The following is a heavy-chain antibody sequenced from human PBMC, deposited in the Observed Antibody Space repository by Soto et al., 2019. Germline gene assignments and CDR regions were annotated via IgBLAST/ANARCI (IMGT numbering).Heavy chain of an antibody. J-gene: IGHJ4*02. Sequence: GGSLRLSCASSGFTFSNAWMNLVRQAPGKGLEWVGRIKSKTDGGTTDYAAPVKGRFTISRDDSKNTLYLQMNSLKTEDTAVYYCARSGDYGDYAAYWGPGTPVTSPQ. CDR2: IKSKTDGGTT. V-gene: IGHV3-15*07. D-gene: IGHD4-17*01. CDR3: ARSGDYGDYAAY. CDR1: GFTFSNAW.